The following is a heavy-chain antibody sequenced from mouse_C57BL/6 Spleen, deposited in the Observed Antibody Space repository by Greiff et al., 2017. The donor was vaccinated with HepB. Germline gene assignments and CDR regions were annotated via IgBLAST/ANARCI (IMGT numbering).Heavy chain of an antibody. CDR2: IYPGDGDT. J-gene: IGHJ4*01. V-gene: IGHV1-82*01. Sequence: VQLQQSGPELVKPGASVKISCKASGYAFSSSWMNWVKQRPGKGLEWIGRIYPGDGDTNYNGKFKGKATLTAAKSSSTAYMQLSSLTSEDSAVYFCARQLRLLAMDYWGQGTSVTVSS. D-gene: IGHD3-2*02. CDR1: GYAFSSSW. CDR3: ARQLRLLAMDY.